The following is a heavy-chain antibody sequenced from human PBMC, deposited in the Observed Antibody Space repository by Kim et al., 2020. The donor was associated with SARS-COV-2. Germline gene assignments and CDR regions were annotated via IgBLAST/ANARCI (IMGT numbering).Heavy chain of an antibody. J-gene: IGHJ4*02. D-gene: IGHD6-19*01. CDR3: ARGIAVAATIDY. V-gene: IGHV2-70*01. CDR2: K. Sequence: KYYSTSLKTRLTISKDTSNNQVVLTMTNMDPVDTATYYCARGIAVAATIDYWGQGTLVTVSS.